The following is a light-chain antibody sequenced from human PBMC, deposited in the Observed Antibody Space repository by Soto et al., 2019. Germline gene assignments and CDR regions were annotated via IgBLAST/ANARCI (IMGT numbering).Light chain of an antibody. V-gene: IGKV3-15*01. J-gene: IGKJ2*01. CDR3: HQYNKWPYT. CDR1: QSVSSD. Sequence: EIVMTQSPATLSVSPEERATLSCRASQSVSSDLAWYQQKPGQAPRLLISGASTRATGIPARFSGSGSGTEFTLTIGSLQSEDFAVYYCHQYNKWPYTFGQGTKLEIK. CDR2: GAS.